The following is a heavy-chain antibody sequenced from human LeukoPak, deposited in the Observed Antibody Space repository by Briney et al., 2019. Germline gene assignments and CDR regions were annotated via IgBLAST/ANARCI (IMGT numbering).Heavy chain of an antibody. V-gene: IGHV4-39*01. CDR1: GGSISSSSYY. CDR2: FYYSGST. J-gene: IGHJ4*02. CDR3: ARHEMIVVVIPLFDY. Sequence: SETLSLTCTVSGGSISSSSYYWGWIRPPPGKGLEWIGSFYYSGSTYYNPSLTSRVTISVDTSKNQFSLKLSSLTAAETTVYYCARHEMIVVVIPLFDYWGQGTLVTVSS. D-gene: IGHD3-22*01.